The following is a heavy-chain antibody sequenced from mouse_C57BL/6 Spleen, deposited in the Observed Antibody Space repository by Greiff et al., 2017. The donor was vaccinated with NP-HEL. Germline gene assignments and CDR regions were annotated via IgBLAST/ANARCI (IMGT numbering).Heavy chain of an antibody. J-gene: IGHJ3*01. V-gene: IGHV1-50*01. Sequence: QVQLQQPGAELVKPGASVKLSCKASGYTFTSYWMQWVKQRPGQGLEWIGEIDPSDSYTNYNQKFKGKATLTVDTSSSTAYMQLSSLTTEDAAVYYCASYGKGTWFAYWGQGTLVTVSA. CDR1: GYTFTSYW. CDR2: IDPSDSYT. CDR3: ASYGKGTWFAY. D-gene: IGHD2-1*01.